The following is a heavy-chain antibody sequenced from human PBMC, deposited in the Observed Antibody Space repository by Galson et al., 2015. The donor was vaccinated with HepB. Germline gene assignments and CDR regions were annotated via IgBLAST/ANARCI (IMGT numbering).Heavy chain of an antibody. D-gene: IGHD6-13*01. J-gene: IGHJ4*02. Sequence: VKVSCKVSGYTFTDYYMHWVQQAPGKGLEWMGLVDPEDGETIYAEKFQGRVTITADTSTDTAYMELSSLRSEDTAVYYCATARYSSSRPFDYWGQGTLVTVSS. V-gene: IGHV1-69-2*01. CDR1: GYTFTDYY. CDR2: VDPEDGET. CDR3: ATARYSSSRPFDY.